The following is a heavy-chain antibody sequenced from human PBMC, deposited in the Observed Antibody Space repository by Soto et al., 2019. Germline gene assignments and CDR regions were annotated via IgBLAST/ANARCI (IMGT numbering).Heavy chain of an antibody. J-gene: IGHJ3*02. CDR3: ARVSDYYGSGSHWHAFDI. D-gene: IGHD3-10*01. Sequence: EVQLVESGGGLVQPGGSLRLSCAASGFTFSSYDMHWVRQATGKGLEWVSAIGTAGDTYYPGSVKGRFTISRENAKNSLYLQMNSLRAEDTAVYYCARVSDYYGSGSHWHAFDIWGQGTMVTVSS. CDR1: GFTFSSYD. V-gene: IGHV3-13*01. CDR2: IGTAGDT.